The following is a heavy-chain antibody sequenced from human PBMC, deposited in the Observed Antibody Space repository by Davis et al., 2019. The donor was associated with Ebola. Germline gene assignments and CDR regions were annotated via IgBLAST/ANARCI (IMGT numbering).Heavy chain of an antibody. V-gene: IGHV1-18*01. D-gene: IGHD2-8*01. CDR3: ARGEARDCTNGVCYYYYYGMDV. CDR1: GYTFTSYG. CDR2: INPYSGNT. Sequence: ASVKVSCKASGYTFTSYGISWVRQAPGQGLEWMGWINPYSGNTNYAQKLQGRVTMTTDTSTSTAYMELRSLRSDDTAVYYCARGEARDCTNGVCYYYYYGMDVWGKGTTVTVSS. J-gene: IGHJ6*04.